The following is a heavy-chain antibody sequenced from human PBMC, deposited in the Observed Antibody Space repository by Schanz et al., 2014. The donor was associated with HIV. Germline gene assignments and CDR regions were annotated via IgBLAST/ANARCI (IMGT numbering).Heavy chain of an antibody. CDR2: IWVDGTSK. D-gene: IGHD3-10*01. CDR1: GFTYRNYG. Sequence: QEQLVESGGGVVQPGRSLRLSCAASGFTYRNYGMHWVRQAPGKGLEWVAVIWVDGTSKFYADSVKGRFIISRDNAENSLYLQMNSLRAEDTAVYYCARVFGRTYGLPDYWGQGTLVTVSS. V-gene: IGHV3-33*01. J-gene: IGHJ4*02. CDR3: ARVFGRTYGLPDY.